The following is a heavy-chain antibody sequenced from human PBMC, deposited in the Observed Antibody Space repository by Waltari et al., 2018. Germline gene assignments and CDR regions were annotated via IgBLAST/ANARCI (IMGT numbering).Heavy chain of an antibody. Sequence: VQLVESGGGLVQPGGSLSLSCTASGFCSSTYWMSWVRQAPGKGLEWVANINQDGSEKYYVDSVEGRFTISRDNAKNSVFLQMSSLKDEDTAVYYCAREVALPSSYYYMDVWGKGSTVSVSS. D-gene: IGHD5-12*01. CDR2: INQDGSEK. J-gene: IGHJ6*03. CDR1: GFCSSTYW. V-gene: IGHV3-7*01. CDR3: AREVALPSSYYYMDV.